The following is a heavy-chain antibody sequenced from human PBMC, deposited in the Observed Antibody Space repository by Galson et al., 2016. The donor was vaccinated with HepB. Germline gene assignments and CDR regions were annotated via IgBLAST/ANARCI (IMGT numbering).Heavy chain of an antibody. CDR1: GFTFSNHW. V-gene: IGHV3-7*01. CDR2: IKQDGSEK. CDR3: ARETYAYGSGSAYAVIDS. D-gene: IGHD3-10*01. Sequence: SLRLSCAASGFTFSNHWMGWVRQALGKGLEWVADIKQDGSEKYYVDSVKGRFTISRDNAKKSLYLQMNSLGAEDTAMYFCARETYAYGSGSAYAVIDSWGQGTLVTVSP. J-gene: IGHJ4*02.